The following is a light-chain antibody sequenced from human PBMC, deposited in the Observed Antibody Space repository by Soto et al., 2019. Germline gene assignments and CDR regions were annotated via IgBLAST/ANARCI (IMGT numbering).Light chain of an antibody. Sequence: SVLTQPASVSGSPGQSITISCTGTSSDVGGYNYVSWYQQLPGKAPKLIIYDVNNRPSGVSNRFSASKSANAASLTISGXXXXXXXXYYCTSYTSSNSLYVFGTGTKVTVL. CDR3: TSYTSSNSLYV. CDR2: DVN. CDR1: SSDVGGYNY. J-gene: IGLJ1*01. V-gene: IGLV2-14*03.